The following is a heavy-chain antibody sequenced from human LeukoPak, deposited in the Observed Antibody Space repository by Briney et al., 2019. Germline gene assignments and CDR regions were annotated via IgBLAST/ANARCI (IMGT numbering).Heavy chain of an antibody. CDR3: AKDRWDYGDSYYYMDV. CDR2: IRYDGSNK. CDR1: GFTFSSYG. Sequence: GGSLRLSCAASGFTFSSYGMHWVRQAPGKGLEWVAFIRYDGSNKYYADSVKGRFTISRDNSKNTLYLQMNSLRAEDTAVYYCAKDRWDYGDSYYYMDVRGKGTTVTVSS. V-gene: IGHV3-30*02. J-gene: IGHJ6*03. D-gene: IGHD4-17*01.